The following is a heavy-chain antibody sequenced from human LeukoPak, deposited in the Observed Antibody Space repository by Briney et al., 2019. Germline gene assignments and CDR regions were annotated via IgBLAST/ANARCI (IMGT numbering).Heavy chain of an antibody. Sequence: QTGGSLRLSCTASGFTFSSYAMSWVRQAPGKGLEWVSAISGSGGSTYYADSVKGWFTISRDNSKNTLYLQMNSLRAEDTAVYYCAINYSAGYWGQGTLVTVSS. CDR3: AINYSAGY. D-gene: IGHD3-10*01. CDR2: ISGSGGST. CDR1: GFTFSSYA. V-gene: IGHV3-23*01. J-gene: IGHJ4*02.